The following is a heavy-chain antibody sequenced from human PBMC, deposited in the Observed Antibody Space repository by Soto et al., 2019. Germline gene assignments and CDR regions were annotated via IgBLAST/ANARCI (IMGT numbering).Heavy chain of an antibody. CDR1: GFTFSNAW. CDR3: TAEDGWFDP. J-gene: IGHJ5*02. V-gene: IGHV3-15*01. CDR2: IKSKTDGGTI. Sequence: GGSLRLSCVGSGFTFSNAWMTWVRQGTGKGLEWVGRIKSKTDGGTIGYGAPVKGRFTISRDDSKNTLYLQMNSLKTEDTAVYYCTAEDGWFDPWGQGTLVTVSS.